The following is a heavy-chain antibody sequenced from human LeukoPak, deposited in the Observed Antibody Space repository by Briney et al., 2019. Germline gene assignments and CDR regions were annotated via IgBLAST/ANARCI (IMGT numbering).Heavy chain of an antibody. CDR1: GGSFSGYY. D-gene: IGHD6-25*01. Sequence: KPSETLSLTCAVYGGSFSGYYWSWIRQPPGKGLEWIGEINHSGSTNYNPSLKSRVTISVDTSKNQFSLKLSSVTAADTAVYYCARGGYPNNFDYWGQGTLVTVSS. J-gene: IGHJ4*02. CDR3: ARGGYPNNFDY. CDR2: INHSGST. V-gene: IGHV4-34*01.